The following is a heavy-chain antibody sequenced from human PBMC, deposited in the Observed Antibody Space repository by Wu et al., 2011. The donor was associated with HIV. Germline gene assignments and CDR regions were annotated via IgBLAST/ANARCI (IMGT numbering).Heavy chain of an antibody. CDR1: GYTFKSYG. CDR2: IIPIFGAA. CDR3: ARAGGGRRGSGFDI. V-gene: IGHV1-69*06. Sequence: QVQLVQSGAEVKKPGASVKVSCRASGYTFKSYGISWVRQAPGQGLEWVGRIIPIFGAANYTQKFQGRVAITADTSTSTAYVELSSLRSEDTAVYYCARAGGGRRGSGFDIWGQGTMLTVSS. J-gene: IGHJ3*02. D-gene: IGHD2-15*01.